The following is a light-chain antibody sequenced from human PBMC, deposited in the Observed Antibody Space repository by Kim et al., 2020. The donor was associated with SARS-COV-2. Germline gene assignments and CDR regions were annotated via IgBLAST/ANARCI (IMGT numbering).Light chain of an antibody. Sequence: PGGIVTLTWGSSTGSVTSDHYPYWLQQRPGQAPRALIFDTLYKHAWTPARFSGSLLGGKAALTLSGAQPEDEAEYYCLLSYDGVRLFGGGTQLTVL. CDR2: DTL. J-gene: IGLJ2*01. CDR3: LLSYDGVRL. V-gene: IGLV7-46*01. CDR1: TGSVTSDHY.